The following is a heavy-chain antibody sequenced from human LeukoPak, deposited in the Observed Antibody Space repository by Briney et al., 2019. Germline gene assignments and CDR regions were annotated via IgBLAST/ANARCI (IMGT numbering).Heavy chain of an antibody. CDR3: AKRYYYDNSGLWDS. CDR2: XTSXGGST. V-gene: IGHV3-23*01. Sequence: PGGSLRLSCAASGFTFSSYAXXXXXXAXXXXXXXXXAXTSXGGSTYYVDSVKGRFTISRDNSKNTLYLQVNSLRAEDTAVYYCAKRYYYDNSGLWDSWGQGTLVTVSS. D-gene: IGHD3-22*01. CDR1: GFTFSSYA. J-gene: IGHJ4*02.